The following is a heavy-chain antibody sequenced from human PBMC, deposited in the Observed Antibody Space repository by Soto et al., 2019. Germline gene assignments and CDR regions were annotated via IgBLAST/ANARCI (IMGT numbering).Heavy chain of an antibody. CDR2: IIAYFGTA. Sequence: QVQLVQSGAEVKTPGSSVKVSCRASGGTSNNCADTWVRQAPGHGLEWMGGIIAYFGTATYAHKFRGRLTITADDSTRTNYMELRSLTTDDTAIYYCAKLLGPGSYYDDDYWGQGTLVTVSS. CDR1: GGTSNNCA. J-gene: IGHJ4*02. V-gene: IGHV1-69*01. D-gene: IGHD3-10*01. CDR3: AKLLGPGSYYDDDY.